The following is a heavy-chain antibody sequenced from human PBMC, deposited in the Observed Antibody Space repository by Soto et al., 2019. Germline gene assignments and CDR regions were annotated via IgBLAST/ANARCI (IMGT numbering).Heavy chain of an antibody. CDR2: ICSTDEK. CDR1: GFSLSNARMG. CDR3: ARVPGYYDSSGFIGFDS. J-gene: IGHJ4*02. D-gene: IGHD3-22*01. Sequence: SGPTLVNPTEPLTLTCTVSGFSLSNARMGVSWIRQPQGKALEWLAHICSTDEKSYSTSLKTRLTISKDTSKNQVVLTMTNMDPVDTATYYCARVPGYYDSSGFIGFDSWGQGTLVTV. V-gene: IGHV2-26*01.